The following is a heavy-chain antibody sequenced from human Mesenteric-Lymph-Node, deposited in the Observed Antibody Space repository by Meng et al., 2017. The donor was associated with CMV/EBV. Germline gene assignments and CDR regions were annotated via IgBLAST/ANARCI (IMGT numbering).Heavy chain of an antibody. CDR2: INPNSGGT. J-gene: IGHJ4*02. Sequence: CKASGYTFTGYYIHWVRQAPGQGLEWMGRINPNSGGTNNAQKFQDWVTMTSDTSISTVYMELSRLRSDDTAVYYCARDASGTRNFDYWGQGALVTVSS. D-gene: IGHD6-13*01. V-gene: IGHV1-2*04. CDR1: GYTFTGYY. CDR3: ARDASGTRNFDY.